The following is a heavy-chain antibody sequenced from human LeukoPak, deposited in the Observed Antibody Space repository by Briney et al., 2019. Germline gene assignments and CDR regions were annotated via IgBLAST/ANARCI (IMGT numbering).Heavy chain of an antibody. D-gene: IGHD3-22*01. CDR1: GYSFTSYW. V-gene: IGHV5-51*01. CDR2: IYPGDSDT. J-gene: IGHJ4*02. CDR3: ARRPYYDSSGYYYAPLDY. Sequence: GESLKISCKGSGYSFTSYWIGWVRQMPGKGLEWMGIIYPGDSDTRYSPSFQGQVTISADKSISTAYLQWSSLKASDTAMYYCARRPYYDSSGYYYAPLDYWGQGTLVTVSS.